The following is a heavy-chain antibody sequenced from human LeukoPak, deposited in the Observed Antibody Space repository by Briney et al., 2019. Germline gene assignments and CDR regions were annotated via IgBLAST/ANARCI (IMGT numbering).Heavy chain of an antibody. D-gene: IGHD3-10*01. Sequence: QPGGSLRLSCAASGFTFDDYAMHWVRQAPGKGLEWVSLISGDGGSTYYADSVKGRFTISRDNSKNTLYLQMNSLRAEDTAVYYCARDLPLTMDYYMDVWGKGTTVTVSS. CDR1: GFTFDDYA. CDR2: ISGDGGST. V-gene: IGHV3-43*02. J-gene: IGHJ6*03. CDR3: ARDLPLTMDYYMDV.